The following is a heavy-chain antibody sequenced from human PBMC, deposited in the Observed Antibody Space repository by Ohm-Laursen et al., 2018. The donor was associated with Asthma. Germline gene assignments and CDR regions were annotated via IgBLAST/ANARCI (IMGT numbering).Heavy chain of an antibody. CDR3: ARDFYASSPHPKSFGL. CDR1: GFTFSSYA. D-gene: IGHD2/OR15-2a*01. V-gene: IGHV3-30-3*01. CDR2: ISYDGSNK. J-gene: IGHJ4*02. Sequence: SLRLSCAAPGFTFSSYAMHWVRQAPGKGLEWVAVISYDGSNKYYADSVKGRFTISRDNSRSTLYLQMNSLRPEDTAVYYCARDFYASSPHPKSFGLWGQGTLVSVSS.